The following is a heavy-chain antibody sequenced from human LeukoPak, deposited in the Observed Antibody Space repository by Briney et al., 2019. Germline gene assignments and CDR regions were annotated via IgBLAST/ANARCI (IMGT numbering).Heavy chain of an antibody. Sequence: GGSLRLSCAASGFTFSTYWMSWVPQAPGKGLEWVANINQDGSEKFYVDSVKGRFTISRDNAKHSLYLQVNILRAEDTAVYYCARAGSARSRDYWGQGTLVTVSS. CDR1: GFTFSTYW. CDR3: ARAGSARSRDY. CDR2: INQDGSEK. V-gene: IGHV3-7*05. J-gene: IGHJ4*02. D-gene: IGHD6-19*01.